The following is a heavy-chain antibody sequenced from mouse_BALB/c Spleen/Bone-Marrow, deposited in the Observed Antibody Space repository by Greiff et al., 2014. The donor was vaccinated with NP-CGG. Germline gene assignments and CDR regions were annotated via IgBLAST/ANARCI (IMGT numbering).Heavy chain of an antibody. CDR3: TRIGNYDSDY. V-gene: IGHV6-6*02. Sequence: EVKLMESGGGLVQPGGSMKLSCVASGFTFSNYWMNWVRQSPEKGLEWVAEIRLKSNNYATHYAESVKGRFTISRDDSKSSVYLQMNNLRAEDTGIYYCTRIGNYDSDYWGQGTTLTVSS. D-gene: IGHD2-1*01. J-gene: IGHJ2*01. CDR1: GFTFSNYW. CDR2: IRLKSNNYAT.